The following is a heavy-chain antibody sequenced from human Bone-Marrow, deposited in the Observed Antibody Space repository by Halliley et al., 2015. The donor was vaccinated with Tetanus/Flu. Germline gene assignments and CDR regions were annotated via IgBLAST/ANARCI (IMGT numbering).Heavy chain of an antibody. V-gene: IGHV3-30*18. Sequence: AVISYDGNNKYSLPHVKVRFPISRDNSKNAVYLQMNSLSPEGPAVYFCAKVAGTTSAGAMGVWGQGTLVTVSS. J-gene: IGHJ4*03. CDR2: ISYDGNNK. CDR3: AKVAGTTSAGAMGV. D-gene: IGHD1-26*01.